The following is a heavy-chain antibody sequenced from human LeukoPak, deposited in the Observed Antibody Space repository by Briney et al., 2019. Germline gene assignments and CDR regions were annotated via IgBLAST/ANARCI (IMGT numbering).Heavy chain of an antibody. V-gene: IGHV3-21*01. CDR1: GFTFSSYS. Sequence: AGGSLRLSCAASGFTFSSYSMNWVRQAPGKGLEWVSSISSSSYIYYADSVKGRFTISRDNAKNSLYLQMNSLRAEDTAVYYCARGSRAGGFDPWGQGTLVTVSS. D-gene: IGHD2-2*01. J-gene: IGHJ5*02. CDR2: ISSSSYI. CDR3: ARGSRAGGFDP.